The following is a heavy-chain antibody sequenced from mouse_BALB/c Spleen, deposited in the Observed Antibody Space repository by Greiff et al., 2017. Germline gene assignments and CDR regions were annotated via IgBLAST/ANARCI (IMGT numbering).Heavy chain of an antibody. J-gene: IGHJ4*01. V-gene: IGHV2-9*02. CDR3: AREQGDGYSYAMDY. D-gene: IGHD2-3*01. CDR2: IWAGGST. CDR1: GFSLTSYG. Sequence: VQLQESGPGLVAPSQSLSITCTVSGFSLTSYGVHWVRQPPGKGLEWLGVIWAGGSTNYNSALMSRLSISKDNSKSQVFLKMNSLQTDDTAMYYCAREQGDGYSYAMDYWGQGTSVTVSS.